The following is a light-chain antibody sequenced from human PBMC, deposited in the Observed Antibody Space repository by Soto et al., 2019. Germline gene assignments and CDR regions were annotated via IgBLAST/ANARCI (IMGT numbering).Light chain of an antibody. CDR1: QSISSW. V-gene: IGKV1-5*03. J-gene: IGKJ1*01. Sequence: DIQMTQSPSTLSASVGDRVTITCRASQSISSWLAWYQQKPGKAPKLLIYKASSLESGVPSRFSGSGSGTEFTLTISSLQPDDFATYYCQQYNSYWTFGQ. CDR3: QQYNSYWT. CDR2: KAS.